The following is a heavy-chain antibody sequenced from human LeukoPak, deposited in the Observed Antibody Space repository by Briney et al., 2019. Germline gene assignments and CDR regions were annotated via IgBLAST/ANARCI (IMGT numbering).Heavy chain of an antibody. J-gene: IGHJ3*02. Sequence: PSETLSLTCIVSGDSMSSYYWSWIRQPPGKGLEWIGYIYYSGSTNYNPSLKSRVTISVDTSKNQFSLKLSSVTAADTAVYYCARFTDAFDIWGQGTMVTVSS. CDR2: IYYSGST. V-gene: IGHV4-59*08. CDR1: GDSMSSYY. CDR3: ARFTDAFDI.